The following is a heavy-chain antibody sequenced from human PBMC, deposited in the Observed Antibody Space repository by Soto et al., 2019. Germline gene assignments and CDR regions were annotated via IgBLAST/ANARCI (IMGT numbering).Heavy chain of an antibody. CDR2: ISYDGSNE. Sequence: QVQLVESGGGVVQPGRSLRLSCAASGFTFSSYGMHWVRQAPGTGLEWVAVISYDGSNEYYADSVKGRFTISRDNSNNTLYLQMNILRAEDTAVYYCAKDAGGSTYFDYRGQGTLVTVSS. CDR1: GFTFSSYG. V-gene: IGHV3-30*18. J-gene: IGHJ4*02. CDR3: AKDAGGSTYFDY. D-gene: IGHD1-26*01.